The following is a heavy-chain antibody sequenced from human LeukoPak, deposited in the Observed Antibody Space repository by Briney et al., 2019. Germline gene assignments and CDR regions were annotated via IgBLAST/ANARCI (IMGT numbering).Heavy chain of an antibody. D-gene: IGHD2/OR15-2a*01. CDR2: IYSGGNT. V-gene: IGHV3-66*01. J-gene: IGHJ4*02. Sequence: GGSLRLSCAASGFTINNNYMNWVRQAPGKGLEWVSVIYSGGNTYYADSVRGRFTISRDNSKNTLYLQMNSLRAEDTAVYYCAKKDNGNYFNFDYWGQGTLVTVSS. CDR3: AKKDNGNYFNFDY. CDR1: GFTINNNY.